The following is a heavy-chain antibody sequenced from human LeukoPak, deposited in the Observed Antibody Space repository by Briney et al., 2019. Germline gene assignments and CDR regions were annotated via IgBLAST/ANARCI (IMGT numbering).Heavy chain of an antibody. D-gene: IGHD3-22*01. J-gene: IGHJ1*01. CDR3: ARGNSYYDSSGYFPWESFQH. Sequence: PSETLSLTCTVSGGSISTYYWSWIRQPPGKGLEWIGYIFYSGSTNYNPSLKSRVTISVDTSKNQFSLKLSSVTAADTALYYCARGNSYYDSSGYFPWESFQHWGQGTLVTVSS. V-gene: IGHV4-59*01. CDR1: GGSISTYY. CDR2: IFYSGST.